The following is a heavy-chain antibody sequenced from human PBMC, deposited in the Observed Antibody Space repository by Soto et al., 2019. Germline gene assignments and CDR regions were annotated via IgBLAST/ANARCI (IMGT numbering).Heavy chain of an antibody. CDR1: GGSISNYY. Sequence: QVQLQESGPGLVKPSETLSLTCTVSGGSISNYYWNWFRQPPGEGLEWIGYIYFSGFTNYNPSLMTRFAVLLDMSRFRFSLKLASVTAADMSVYYCAAAPCGRYWGFFVSWGRGTLVTVSS. J-gene: IGHJ4*02. D-gene: IGHD2-21*02. CDR3: AAAPCGRYWGFFVS. CDR2: IYFSGFT. V-gene: IGHV4-59*01.